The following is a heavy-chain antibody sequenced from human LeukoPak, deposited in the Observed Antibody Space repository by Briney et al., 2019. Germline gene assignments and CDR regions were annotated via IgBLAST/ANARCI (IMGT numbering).Heavy chain of an antibody. D-gene: IGHD1-26*01. CDR2: IRHDGSNI. CDR1: GFSFSSYG. Sequence: GGSLRLSCAASGFSFSSYGMHWVRQAPGKGLEWVAFIRHDGSNINYADSVKGRFAISRDNSKDTLYLQMTSLRAEDTAVYYCAKSLGGDYYYYGMDVWGQGTTVTVSS. J-gene: IGHJ6*02. V-gene: IGHV3-30*02. CDR3: AKSLGGDYYYYGMDV.